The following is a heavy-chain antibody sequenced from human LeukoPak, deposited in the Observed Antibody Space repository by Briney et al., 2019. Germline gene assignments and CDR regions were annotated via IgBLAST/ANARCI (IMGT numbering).Heavy chain of an antibody. D-gene: IGHD3-22*01. J-gene: IGHJ4*02. CDR1: GFTFSNAW. CDR3: TRYRGGSCYYFDY. CDR2: IKSKTDGGTT. V-gene: IGHV3-15*01. Sequence: GGSLRLSCAASGFTFSNAWMSWVRQAPGKGLEWVGRIKSKTDGGTTDYAAPVKGRFTISRDDSKNTLYLQMNSLKTEDTAVYYCTRYRGGSCYYFDYWGQGTMVTVSS.